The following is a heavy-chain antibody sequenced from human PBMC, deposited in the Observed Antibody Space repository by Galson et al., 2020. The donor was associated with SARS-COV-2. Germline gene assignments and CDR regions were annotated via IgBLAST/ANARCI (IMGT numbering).Heavy chain of an antibody. J-gene: IGHJ3*02. CDR3: ARASFPYSGTYAPFDI. V-gene: IGHV5-51*01. Sequence: KIGESLKISCETSGYSFSVHWIAWVRQMPGKGLEWMGIIFPADSDARYSPSLQGQVTLSVDKSVNTAYLQWSSLKASDTARYYCARASFPYSGTYAPFDIWGHGTMVTVSS. CDR1: GYSFSVHW. CDR2: IFPADSDA. D-gene: IGHD1-26*01.